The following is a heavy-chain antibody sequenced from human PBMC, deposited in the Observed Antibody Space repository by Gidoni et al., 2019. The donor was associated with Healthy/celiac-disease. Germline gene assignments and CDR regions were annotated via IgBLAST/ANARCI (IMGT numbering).Heavy chain of an antibody. CDR2: IYYSGST. V-gene: IGHV4-39*07. CDR1: GGSISRSSYY. D-gene: IGHD4-17*01. CDR3: ARGGVDYGGNSKRGGVFDY. J-gene: IGHJ4*02. Sequence: QLQLQESRPGLVKPSETLSLTCPVSGGSISRSSYYWGWIRQPPGKGLEWIGSIYYSGSTYYNPSLKSRVSISVDTSKNQFYVKRSSVTAADTAVYYCARGGVDYGGNSKRGGVFDYWGQGTLVTVSS.